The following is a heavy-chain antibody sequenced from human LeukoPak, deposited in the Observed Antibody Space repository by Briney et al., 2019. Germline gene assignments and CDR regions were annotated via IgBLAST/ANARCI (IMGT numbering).Heavy chain of an antibody. J-gene: IGHJ4*02. Sequence: SETLSLTCAVYGGSSSGYYWSWIRQPPGKGLEWIGEINHSGSTNYNPSLKSRVTISVDTSKNQFSLKLSSVTAADTAVYYCARDRRLVGFDYWGQGTLVTVSS. CDR1: GGSSSGYY. V-gene: IGHV4-34*01. D-gene: IGHD2-15*01. CDR2: INHSGST. CDR3: ARDRRLVGFDY.